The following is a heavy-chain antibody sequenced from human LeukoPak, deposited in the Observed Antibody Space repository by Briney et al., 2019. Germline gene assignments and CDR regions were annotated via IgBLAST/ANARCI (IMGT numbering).Heavy chain of an antibody. Sequence: GASVTVSCTSSGYTSRTYGISWMRQAPGQGLEWMGWISFHNGNTNYAQKFHGRLTMTTDTSTSTAYMELRSLRSDDTGVYYCARDVPGSIGTTARFDPWGQGTLVTVSS. V-gene: IGHV1-18*01. CDR1: GYTSRTYG. CDR2: ISFHNGNT. CDR3: ARDVPGSIGTTARFDP. J-gene: IGHJ5*02. D-gene: IGHD1-1*01.